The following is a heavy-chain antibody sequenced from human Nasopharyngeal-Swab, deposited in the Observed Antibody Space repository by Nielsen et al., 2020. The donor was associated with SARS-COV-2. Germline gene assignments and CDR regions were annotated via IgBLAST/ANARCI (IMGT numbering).Heavy chain of an antibody. D-gene: IGHD3-10*01. V-gene: IGHV3-73*01. Sequence: VCQMPGKGLEWVGRIRSKANSYATAYAASVKGRFTISRDDSKNTAYLQMNSLKTEDTAVYYCTRGLLLWFGELSDYWGQGTLVTVSS. CDR3: TRGLLLWFGELSDY. CDR2: IRSKANSYAT. J-gene: IGHJ4*02.